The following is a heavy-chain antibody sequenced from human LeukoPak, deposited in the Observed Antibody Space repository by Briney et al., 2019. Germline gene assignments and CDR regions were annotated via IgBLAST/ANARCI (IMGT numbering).Heavy chain of an antibody. D-gene: IGHD3-10*01. CDR3: ARASRGSGNTAFDI. J-gene: IGHJ3*02. Sequence: SETLSLTCTVSGGSISSYYWSWIRQPPGKGLEWIGYIYYSGSTNYNPSLKSRVTMSVDTSKNQFSLILSSVTAADTAIYYCARASRGSGNTAFDIWGQGTMVTVSS. CDR1: GGSISSYY. V-gene: IGHV4-59*12. CDR2: IYYSGST.